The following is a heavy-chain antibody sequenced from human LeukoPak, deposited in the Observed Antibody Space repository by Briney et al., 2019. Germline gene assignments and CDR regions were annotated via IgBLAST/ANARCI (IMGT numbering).Heavy chain of an antibody. V-gene: IGHV3-74*01. CDR2: ISTGGSST. CDR3: ARSNHADDY. Sequence: PGGSLRLSCAASGFTFSNYWMHWVRQVPGKGLVWVSRISTGGSSTTYADSVNGRFTISRDNAKNTLYLQMNSLRAEDTAVYYCARSNHADDYWGQGTLVTVSS. J-gene: IGHJ4*02. CDR1: GFTFSNYW. D-gene: IGHD4-11*01.